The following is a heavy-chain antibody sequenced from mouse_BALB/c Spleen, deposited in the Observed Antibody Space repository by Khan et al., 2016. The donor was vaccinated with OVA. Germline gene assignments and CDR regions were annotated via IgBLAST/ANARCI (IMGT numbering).Heavy chain of an antibody. Sequence: QVQLQQSGAELARPGASVKMSCKASGYTFTSHTMHWVKQRPGQGLEWIGYINPRSGYTQYNQKFNDKATLTADISSSTAYMQLGSLTSEDSAVYYCARRTTEYALDYWGQGTSVTVSS. V-gene: IGHV1-4*01. J-gene: IGHJ4*01. CDR2: INPRSGYT. CDR3: ARRTTEYALDY. CDR1: GYTFTSHT. D-gene: IGHD2-14*01.